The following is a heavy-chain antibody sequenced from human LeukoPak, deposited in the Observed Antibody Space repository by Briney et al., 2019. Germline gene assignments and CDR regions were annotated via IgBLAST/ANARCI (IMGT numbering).Heavy chain of an antibody. CDR2: IYPDDSDT. CDR1: GYSFSSYW. J-gene: IGHJ4*02. D-gene: IGHD3-16*01. Sequence: GESLKISCKGSGYSFSSYWIGWVRQMPGKGLEWMGIIYPDDSDTVYSPSFQGQVTISADESISTAYLQWSSLKASDTAMYYCASQQSRYGIGFFDYWGQGTLVTVSS. V-gene: IGHV5-51*01. CDR3: ASQQSRYGIGFFDY.